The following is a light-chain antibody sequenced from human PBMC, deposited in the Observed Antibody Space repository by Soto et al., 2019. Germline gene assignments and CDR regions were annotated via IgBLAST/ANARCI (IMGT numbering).Light chain of an antibody. V-gene: IGKV3-15*01. CDR2: GAS. CDR3: QQYNKWPQT. J-gene: IGKJ1*01. Sequence: EIVMTQSPATLSVSPGERATLSCRASQSVSSNLAWYQQKPGQAPRLLIYGASTRATGIPARFSGSGSGTEFTLTIRSLQSEDFAVYYCQQYNKWPQTFGQGTKVEIK. CDR1: QSVSSN.